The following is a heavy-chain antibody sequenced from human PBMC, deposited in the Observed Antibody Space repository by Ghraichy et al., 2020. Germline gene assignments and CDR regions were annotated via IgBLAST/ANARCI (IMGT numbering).Heavy chain of an antibody. CDR1: GFTFSNYA. V-gene: IGHV3-48*02. J-gene: IGHJ4*02. CDR3: AREGGNYCSGGSCSMDFDY. Sequence: GGSLRLSCAASGFTFSNYAMDWVRQAPGKGLEWLSYITSSGSTIYYADSVKGRFTISRDNVKNSLYLQMSSLRDEDTAVYYCAREGGNYCSGGSCSMDFDYWGQGTLVTVSS. CDR2: ITSSGSTI. D-gene: IGHD2-15*01.